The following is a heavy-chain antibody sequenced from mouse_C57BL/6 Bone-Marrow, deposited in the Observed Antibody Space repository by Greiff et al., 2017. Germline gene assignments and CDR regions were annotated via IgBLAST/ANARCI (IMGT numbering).Heavy chain of an antibody. Sequence: DVMLVESGEGLVKPGGSLKLSCAASGFTFSSYAMSWVRQTPEKRLEWVAYISSGGDYIYYADTVKGRFTISRDNARNTLYLQMSSLKSEDTAMDYCTRDGGDGSMDYWGQGTSGTVSS. V-gene: IGHV5-9-1*02. CDR3: TRDGGDGSMDY. D-gene: IGHD2-3*01. J-gene: IGHJ4*01. CDR1: GFTFSSYA. CDR2: ISSGGDYI.